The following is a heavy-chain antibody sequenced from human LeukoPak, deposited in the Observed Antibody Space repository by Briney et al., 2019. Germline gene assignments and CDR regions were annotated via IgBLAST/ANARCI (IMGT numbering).Heavy chain of an antibody. CDR3: AAMTSVTTGDY. Sequence: GGSLRLSCVASGFSFRNFGMHWVRQDPGKGLEWVTFIRDDGSNIYYADSVKGRFTISRDNSKNTLYLQMNSLRAEDTAVYYCAAMTSVTTGDYWGQGTLVTVSS. J-gene: IGHJ4*02. V-gene: IGHV3-30*02. CDR1: GFSFRNFG. CDR2: IRDDGSNI. D-gene: IGHD4-11*01.